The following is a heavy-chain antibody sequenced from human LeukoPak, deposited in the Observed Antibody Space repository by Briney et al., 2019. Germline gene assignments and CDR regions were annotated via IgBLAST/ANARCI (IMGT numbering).Heavy chain of an antibody. CDR1: GFTVSSNS. J-gene: IGHJ4*02. CDR2: ISPSGDIT. CDR3: AKDDAWLRFGE. D-gene: IGHD3-10*01. Sequence: GGSLRLSCTVSGFTVSSNSMSWVRQAPGKGLEWVSGISPSGDITYYADSVKGRFTISRDNSKNTLYLEVISLTAEDTAVYYCAKDDAWLRFGEWSQGTLVTVSS. V-gene: IGHV3-23*01.